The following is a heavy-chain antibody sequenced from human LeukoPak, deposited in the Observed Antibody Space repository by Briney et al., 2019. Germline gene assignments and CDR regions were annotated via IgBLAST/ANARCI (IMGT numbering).Heavy chain of an antibody. CDR2: IYYSESA. J-gene: IGHJ4*02. CDR3: ARKRSFDL. D-gene: IGHD3-9*01. Sequence: SETLSLTCTVSGDSLSSYYWSWIRQPPGQRLEWIGCIYYSESATYNPSLKSRVTISLDTSKNQFFLKLSSVTAADTAVYYCARKRSFDLWGQGTLVTVSS. CDR1: GDSLSSYY. V-gene: IGHV4-59*01.